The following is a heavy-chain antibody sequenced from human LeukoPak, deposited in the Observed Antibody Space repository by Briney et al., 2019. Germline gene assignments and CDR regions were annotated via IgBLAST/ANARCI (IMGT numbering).Heavy chain of an antibody. Sequence: PGESLRLSCVASGFIFSDFGMNRVRQVPGEGLEWVAFISSRGTSTFYAESVKGRFTISRDTGKKSLDLQMTSLRVEDTAAYYCVRGTDCSATTCYPLSAFDYWGQGTLVTVSS. CDR1: GFIFSDFG. D-gene: IGHD2-2*01. V-gene: IGHV3-21*04. CDR2: ISSRGTST. J-gene: IGHJ4*02. CDR3: VRGTDCSATTCYPLSAFDY.